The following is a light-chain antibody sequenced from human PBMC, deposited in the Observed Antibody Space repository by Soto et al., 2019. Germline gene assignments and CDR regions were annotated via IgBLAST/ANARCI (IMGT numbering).Light chain of an antibody. CDR1: QSVSSN. CDR3: LQYNDWPRT. V-gene: IGKV3-15*01. J-gene: IGKJ1*01. CDR2: DAS. Sequence: EIVMTQSPATLSVSPGERATLSCRASQSVSSNLAWYQQKPGQAPRLLIYDASTRATGIPARFSGSGSGTEFTLTFISLQSEDFAVYYCLQYNDWPRTFGQGTKVEIK.